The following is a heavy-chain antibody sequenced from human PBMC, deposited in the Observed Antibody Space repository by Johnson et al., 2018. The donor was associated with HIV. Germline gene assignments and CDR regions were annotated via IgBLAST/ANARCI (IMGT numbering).Heavy chain of an antibody. V-gene: IGHV3-30*03. D-gene: IGHD4-17*01. CDR1: RFTFSSYG. CDR2: ISYDGGNK. J-gene: IGHJ3*01. CDR3: ARGYGDYSDFFDV. Sequence: VQLVESGGGVVQPGRSLRLSCAASRFTFSSYGMHWVRQAPGKGLEWVAVISYDGGNKYYADSVKGRFTISRDNSKNTLYLQMNSLRAEDTAVYYCARGYGDYSDFFDVWGQGTMVTVSS.